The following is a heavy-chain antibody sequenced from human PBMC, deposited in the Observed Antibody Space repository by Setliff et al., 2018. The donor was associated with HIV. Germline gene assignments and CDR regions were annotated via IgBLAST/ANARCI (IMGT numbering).Heavy chain of an antibody. Sequence: GGSLRLSCAASGFTFRNYKFNWVRQAPGRGLEWVSSISIGSGGAIDYADSVQGRFTTSRDNSKNTLYLQMNSLRAEDTAVYYCARGPLSSSWYNWFDPWGQGTLVTVS. D-gene: IGHD6-13*01. J-gene: IGHJ5*02. V-gene: IGHV3-21*01. CDR2: ISIGSGGAI. CDR3: ARGPLSSSWYNWFDP. CDR1: GFTFRNYK.